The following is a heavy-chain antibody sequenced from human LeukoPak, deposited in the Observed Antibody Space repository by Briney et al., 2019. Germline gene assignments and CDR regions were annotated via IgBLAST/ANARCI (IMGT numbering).Heavy chain of an antibody. CDR1: GFTFDDYA. Sequence: PGGSLRLSCAASGFTFDDYAMHWVRQAPGKGLEWVSGISWNSGSIGYADSVKGRFTISRDNAKSSLYLQMNSLRAEDTALYYCAKDQYPNYYGSGSYYNWFDPWGQGTLVTVSS. V-gene: IGHV3-9*01. J-gene: IGHJ5*02. D-gene: IGHD3-10*01. CDR3: AKDQYPNYYGSGSYYNWFDP. CDR2: ISWNSGSI.